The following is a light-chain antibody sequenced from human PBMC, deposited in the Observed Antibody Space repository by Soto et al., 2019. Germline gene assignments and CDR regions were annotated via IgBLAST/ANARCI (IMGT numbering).Light chain of an antibody. Sequence: DIQMTQSPSTLSASVGGGVTITCRASQTISSWLAWYQQKPGKAPKLLIYKASTLKSGVPSRFSGSGSGTEFTLTISSLQPDDFATYYCQHYNSYSEAFGQGTKVDIK. CDR1: QTISSW. V-gene: IGKV1-5*03. CDR3: QHYNSYSEA. CDR2: KAS. J-gene: IGKJ1*01.